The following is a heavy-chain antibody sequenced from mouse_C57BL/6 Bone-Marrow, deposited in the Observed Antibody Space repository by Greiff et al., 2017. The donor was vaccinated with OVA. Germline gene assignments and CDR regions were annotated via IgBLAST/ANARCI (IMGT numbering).Heavy chain of an antibody. CDR2: IRSKSNNYAT. CDR3: VRYGYDYAMDY. V-gene: IGHV10-1*01. D-gene: IGHD2-2*01. Sequence: EVKLMESGGGLVQPKGSLKLSCAASGFSFNTYAMNWVRQAPGKGLEWVARIRSKSNNYATYYADSVKDRFTISRDDSESMLYLRMNNLKTEDTAMYYCVRYGYDYAMDYWGQGTSVTVSS. CDR1: GFSFNTYA. J-gene: IGHJ4*01.